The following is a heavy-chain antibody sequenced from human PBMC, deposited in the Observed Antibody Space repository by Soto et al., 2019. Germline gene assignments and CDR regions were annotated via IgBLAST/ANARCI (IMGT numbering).Heavy chain of an antibody. CDR2: ISYDGSNK. CDR3: AKDMYYYDSSGYPI. V-gene: IGHV3-30*18. Sequence: PGGSLRLSCAASGFTFSSYGMHWGRQAPGKGLEWVAVISYDGSNKYYADSVKGRFTISRDNSKNTLYLQMNSLRAGDTAVYYCAKDMYYYDSSGYPIWGQGTLVTVSS. D-gene: IGHD3-22*01. J-gene: IGHJ4*02. CDR1: GFTFSSYG.